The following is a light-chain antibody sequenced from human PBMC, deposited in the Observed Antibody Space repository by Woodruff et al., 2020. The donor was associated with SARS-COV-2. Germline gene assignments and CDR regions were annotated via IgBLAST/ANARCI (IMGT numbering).Light chain of an antibody. CDR2: GAS. Sequence: TLSVSPGERATLSCRASQSISSNLAWYQQKPGQAPRLLIYGASTRATGIPARFSGSGSGTEFTLTISSLQSEDFAVYYCQQYPESPPWTFGPG. V-gene: IGKV3-15*01. CDR3: QQYPESPPWT. J-gene: IGKJ1*01. CDR1: QSISSN.